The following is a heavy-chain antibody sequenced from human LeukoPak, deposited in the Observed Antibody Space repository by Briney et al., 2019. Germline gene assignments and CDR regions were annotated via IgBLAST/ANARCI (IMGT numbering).Heavy chain of an antibody. CDR1: GFTFSSYA. CDR2: ISYDGSNK. D-gene: IGHD3-9*01. CDR3: ARTSQHYFDWLFGFDY. Sequence: GGSLRLSCAASGFTFSSYAMHWVRQAPGKGLEWVAVISYDGSNKYYADSVKGRFTISRDNSKNTLYLQMNSLRAEDTAVYYCARTSQHYFDWLFGFDYWGQGTLVTVSS. V-gene: IGHV3-30*04. J-gene: IGHJ4*02.